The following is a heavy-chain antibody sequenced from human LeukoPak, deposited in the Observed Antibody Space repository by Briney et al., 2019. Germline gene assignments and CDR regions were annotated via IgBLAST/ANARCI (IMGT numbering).Heavy chain of an antibody. J-gene: IGHJ4*02. Sequence: GRSLRLSCTASGFTFGDYAMSWFRQAPGKGLEWVGFIRSKAYGGTTEYAASVKGRFTISRDDSKSIAYQQMNSLKTEDTAVYYCTLGRDIVVVPAAPDYWGQGTLVTVSS. V-gene: IGHV3-49*03. D-gene: IGHD2-2*01. CDR3: TLGRDIVVVPAAPDY. CDR2: IRSKAYGGTT. CDR1: GFTFGDYA.